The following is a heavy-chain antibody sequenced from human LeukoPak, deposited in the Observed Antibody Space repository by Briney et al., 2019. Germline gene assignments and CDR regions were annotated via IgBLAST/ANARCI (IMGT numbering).Heavy chain of an antibody. Sequence: GGSLRLSCAASELTLSNARMTWVRQAPGRGLEWVGRIRSTTDGGTTDYAAPVKGRFTISRDDSKNTLNLQMNSLKTEDTAVYYCTTWTRHSSGYFADYWGQGTLVTVSS. D-gene: IGHD3-22*01. J-gene: IGHJ4*02. CDR1: ELTLSNAR. CDR2: IRSTTDGGTT. CDR3: TTWTRHSSGYFADY. V-gene: IGHV3-15*01.